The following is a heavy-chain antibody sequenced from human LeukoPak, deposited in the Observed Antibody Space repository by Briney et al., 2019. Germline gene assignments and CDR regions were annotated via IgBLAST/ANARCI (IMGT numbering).Heavy chain of an antibody. CDR1: GFTFTSYF. D-gene: IGHD6-13*01. Sequence: ASVKVSCKASGFTFTSYFVHWVRQAPGQGLEWMSLINPSGGSPSYAQKFQGRVTMTRDTSTSTLYMELSSLRSEDTAVYYCAKGRPDYSTTWYLHWGQGTLVTVSS. V-gene: IGHV1-46*01. CDR3: AKGRPDYSTTWYLH. CDR2: INPSGGSP. J-gene: IGHJ4*02.